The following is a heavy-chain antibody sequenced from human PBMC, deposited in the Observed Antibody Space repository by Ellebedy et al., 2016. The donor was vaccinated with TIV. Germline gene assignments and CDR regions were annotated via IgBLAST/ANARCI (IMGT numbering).Heavy chain of an antibody. CDR2: IKQDGSAK. Sequence: GGSLRLXCAASGFTFSSYWMQWVRQAPGKGLEWVANIKQDGSAKYYVDSVKGRFTISRDNANNSLSLQMNGLRAEDTAVYYCAREQWPDLDYWGQGTLVTVSS. D-gene: IGHD6-19*01. V-gene: IGHV3-7*01. CDR3: AREQWPDLDY. CDR1: GFTFSSYW. J-gene: IGHJ4*02.